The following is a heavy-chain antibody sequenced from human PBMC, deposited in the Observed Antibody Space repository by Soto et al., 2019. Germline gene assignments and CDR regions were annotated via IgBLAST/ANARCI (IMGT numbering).Heavy chain of an antibody. V-gene: IGHV1-18*01. Sequence: QGQLVQSGAEVKKPGASVKVSCKASGYTFTSYGFSWVRQAPGQGLEWMGWISTYNGNTEYAQKLQGRVTMTTDTATTTAYMELRSLRSDDTAVYFCARDRLLTDYWGQGTLVTVSS. CDR2: ISTYNGNT. J-gene: IGHJ4*02. CDR1: GYTFTSYG. D-gene: IGHD7-27*01. CDR3: ARDRLLTDY.